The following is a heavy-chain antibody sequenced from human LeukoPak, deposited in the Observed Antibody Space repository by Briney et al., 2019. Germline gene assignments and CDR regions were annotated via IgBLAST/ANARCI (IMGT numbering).Heavy chain of an antibody. D-gene: IGHD1-1*01. V-gene: IGHV4-61*02. CDR2: IYTSGST. CDR1: GGSISSGSYY. Sequence: PSQTLSLTCTVSGGSISSGSYYWSWIRQPAGKGLEWIGRIYTSGSTNYNPSLKSRVTISVDTSKNQFSLKLSSVTAADTAVYYCASTTSLSFFDYWGQGTLVTVSS. CDR3: ASTTSLSFFDY. J-gene: IGHJ4*02.